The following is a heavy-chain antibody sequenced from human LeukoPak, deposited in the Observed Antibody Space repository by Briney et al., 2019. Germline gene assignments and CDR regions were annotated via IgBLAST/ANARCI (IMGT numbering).Heavy chain of an antibody. Sequence: ASVKVSFKASGYTFTSYDINWVRQATGQGLEWMGWMNPNSGNTGYAQKFQGRVTMTRNTSISTAYMELSSLRSEDTAVYYCASTPSVSGNWFDPWGQGTLVTVSS. CDR2: MNPNSGNT. CDR1: GYTFTSYD. J-gene: IGHJ5*02. D-gene: IGHD5/OR15-5a*01. V-gene: IGHV1-8*01. CDR3: ASTPSVSGNWFDP.